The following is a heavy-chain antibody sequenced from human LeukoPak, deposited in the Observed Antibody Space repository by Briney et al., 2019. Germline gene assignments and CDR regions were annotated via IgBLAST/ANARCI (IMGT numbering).Heavy chain of an antibody. V-gene: IGHV4-34*01. CDR2: INHSGST. J-gene: IGHJ4*02. Sequence: SETLSLTCAVYGGSFSGYYWSWIRQPPGKGLEWIGEINHSGSTNYNPSLKSRVTISVDTSKNQFSLKLSSVTAADTAVYYCARGSSRWLQYRAFDYWGQGTLVTVSS. CDR1: GGSFSGYY. CDR3: ARGSSRWLQYRAFDY. D-gene: IGHD5-24*01.